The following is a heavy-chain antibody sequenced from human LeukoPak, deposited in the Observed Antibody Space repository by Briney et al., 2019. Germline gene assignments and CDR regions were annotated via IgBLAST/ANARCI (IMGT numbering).Heavy chain of an antibody. Sequence: SETLPLTCTVSGGSISSGSYYWSWIRQPAGKGLEWIGRIYTSGSTNYNPSLKSRVTISVDTSKNQFSLKLSSVTAADTAVYYCARDPRLWFGESAGYWGQGTLVTVSS. D-gene: IGHD3-10*01. CDR1: GGSISSGSYY. V-gene: IGHV4-61*02. J-gene: IGHJ4*02. CDR2: IYTSGST. CDR3: ARDPRLWFGESAGY.